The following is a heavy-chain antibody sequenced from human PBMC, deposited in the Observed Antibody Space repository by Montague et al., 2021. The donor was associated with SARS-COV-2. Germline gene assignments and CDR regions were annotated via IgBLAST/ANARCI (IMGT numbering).Heavy chain of an antibody. CDR1: GDSITNHY. V-gene: IGHV4-4*07. CDR2: MHFTGKT. J-gene: IGHJ4*02. Sequence: SETLSLTCSVSGDSITNHYWSWIRQPAGKGLEWIGRMHFTGKTNFSPFFSSRLTMSADTSKNQFSLKLTSVTAADTAIYFCARDRFDFGAGRQGTIDFWGQGTLVIVSS. D-gene: IGHD3-10*01. CDR3: ARDRFDFGAGRQGTIDF.